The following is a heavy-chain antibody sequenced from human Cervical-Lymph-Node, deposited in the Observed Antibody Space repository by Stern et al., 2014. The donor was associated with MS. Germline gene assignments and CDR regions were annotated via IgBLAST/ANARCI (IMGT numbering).Heavy chain of an antibody. CDR2: ISYDGSNK. CDR3: AREGINRSGWYEAYFDY. D-gene: IGHD6-19*01. J-gene: IGHJ4*02. CDR1: GFTFSSYA. Sequence: QVQLVQSGGGVVQPGRSLRLSCAASGFTFSSYAMHWVRQAPGKGLEWVAVISYDGSNKYYADSVKGRFTISRDNSKNTLYLQMNSLRAEDTAVYYCAREGINRSGWYEAYFDYWGQGTLVTVSS. V-gene: IGHV3-30-3*01.